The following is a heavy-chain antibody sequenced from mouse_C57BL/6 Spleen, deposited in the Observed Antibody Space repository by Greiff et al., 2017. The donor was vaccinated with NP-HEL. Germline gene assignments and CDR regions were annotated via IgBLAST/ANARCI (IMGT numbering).Heavy chain of an antibody. CDR1: GFTFSSYA. CDR2: ISDGGSYT. D-gene: IGHD1-1*01. V-gene: IGHV5-4*01. Sequence: EVKVVESGGGLVKPGGSLKLSCAASGFTFSSYAMSWVRQTPEKRLEWVATISDGGSYTYYPDNVKGRFTISRDNAKNNLYLQMSHLKSEDTAMYYYARDLVAHWYFDVWGTGTTVTVSS. J-gene: IGHJ1*03. CDR3: ARDLVAHWYFDV.